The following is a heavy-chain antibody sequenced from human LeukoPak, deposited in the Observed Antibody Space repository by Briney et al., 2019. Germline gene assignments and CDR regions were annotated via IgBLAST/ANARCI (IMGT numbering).Heavy chain of an antibody. CDR3: ARASVAGTNLKTFDY. Sequence: PSETLSLTCAVYGGSFSGYYWSWIRQPPGKGLEWIGEINHSGSTNYNPSLKSRVTISVDTSKNQFSLKLSSVTAADTAVYYCARASVAGTNLKTFDYWGQGALVTVSS. CDR1: GGSFSGYY. CDR2: INHSGST. V-gene: IGHV4-34*01. J-gene: IGHJ4*02. D-gene: IGHD2-15*01.